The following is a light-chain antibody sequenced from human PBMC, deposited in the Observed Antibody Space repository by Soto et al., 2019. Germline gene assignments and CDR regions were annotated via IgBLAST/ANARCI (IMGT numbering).Light chain of an antibody. CDR1: QTVTNY. V-gene: IGKV1-39*01. J-gene: IGKJ2*01. CDR2: ASS. Sequence: DIQMTQSPSSLSASVGDTVTITCRASQTVTNYLNWYQQKLGKAPTLLIYASSVLQSVVPSRFSGSGFATQFTLTISNLQPEDFATFYCQQSYTRPYTFGQGTKLEMK. CDR3: QQSYTRPYT.